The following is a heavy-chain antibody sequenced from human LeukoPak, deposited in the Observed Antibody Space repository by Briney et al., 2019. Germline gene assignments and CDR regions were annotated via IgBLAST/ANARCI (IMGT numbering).Heavy chain of an antibody. D-gene: IGHD2-15*01. CDR2: IIPIVGIA. CDR1: GGTFSSYA. Sequence: GASVKVSCKASGGTFSSYAISWVRQAPGQGLEWMGRIIPIVGIANYAQKFQGRVTITADSSTSTAYLDLSSLRSEDTAVYYCARLNRLDTKRYCSGTSCYAGGWFDPWGQGTLVTVSS. CDR3: ARLNRLDTKRYCSGTSCYAGGWFDP. J-gene: IGHJ5*02. V-gene: IGHV1-69*04.